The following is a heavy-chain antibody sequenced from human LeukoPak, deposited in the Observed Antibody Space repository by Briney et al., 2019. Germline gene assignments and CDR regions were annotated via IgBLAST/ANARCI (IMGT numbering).Heavy chain of an antibody. V-gene: IGHV6-1*01. CDR3: VSDGPQNYFDY. Sequence: SQTLSLTCAISGDSVSSNSASWTWIRQSPTRGLEWLGRTYYRSKWYNDYAVSVRSRISINPDTPKNHFSLQLNSVTPEDTALYYCVSDGPQNYFDYWGQGTLVTVSP. CDR2: TYYRSKWYN. J-gene: IGHJ4*02. CDR1: GDSVSSNSAS.